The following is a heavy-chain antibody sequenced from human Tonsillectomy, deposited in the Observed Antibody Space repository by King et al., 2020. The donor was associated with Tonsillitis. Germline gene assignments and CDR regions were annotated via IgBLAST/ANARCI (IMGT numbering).Heavy chain of an antibody. CDR2: IYYSGST. Sequence: VQLQESGPGLVKPSETLSLTCTVFGGSISDSYWNWIRQPPGKGLEWIGYIYYSGSTNYNPSLKSRVTISVETSKNHFSLKLSSVTAADTAVYYCARGFSTWDANTWFDPWGQGTLVTVS. V-gene: IGHV4-59*01. J-gene: IGHJ5*02. CDR3: ARGFSTWDANTWFDP. CDR1: GGSISDSY. D-gene: IGHD1-26*01.